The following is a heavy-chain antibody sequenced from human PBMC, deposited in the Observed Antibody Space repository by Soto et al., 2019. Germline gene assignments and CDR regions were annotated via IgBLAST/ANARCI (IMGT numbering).Heavy chain of an antibody. D-gene: IGHD2-15*01. Sequence: GGSLRLSCAASGFTFTSYAMNWVRQAPGKWLEWVSGISGSGGSTHYADSVKGRFTISRDNSKNRLSLQMNSLRAEDTAVYYCAKGPCSGGSCYHDYWGQGXLVTVYS. CDR1: GFTFTSYA. J-gene: IGHJ4*02. CDR3: AKGPCSGGSCYHDY. CDR2: ISGSGGST. V-gene: IGHV3-23*01.